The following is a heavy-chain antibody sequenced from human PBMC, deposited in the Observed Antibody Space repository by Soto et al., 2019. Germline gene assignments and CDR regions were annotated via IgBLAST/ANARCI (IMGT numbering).Heavy chain of an antibody. J-gene: IGHJ4*02. CDR3: ASFWSGYLYYFDY. V-gene: IGHV3-7*01. Sequence: EVQLVESGGGLVQPGGSLRLSCAASGFTFSSYWMSWVRQAPGKGLEWVANIKQDGSEKYYVDSVKGRFTISRDNAKNSLYLQMKSLRAEDTAVYYCASFWSGYLYYFDYWGQGTLVTVAS. CDR1: GFTFSSYW. CDR2: IKQDGSEK. D-gene: IGHD3-3*01.